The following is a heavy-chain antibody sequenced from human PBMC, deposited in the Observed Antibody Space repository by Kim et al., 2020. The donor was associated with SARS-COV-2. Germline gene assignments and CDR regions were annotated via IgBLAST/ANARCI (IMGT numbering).Heavy chain of an antibody. CDR3: AKSLGHLQFDL. V-gene: IGHV3-23*01. CDR1: GLTVTTSG. CDR2: ITNVGLT. J-gene: IGHJ4*02. Sequence: GGSLRLSCAASGLTVTTSGMSWVRQTPGRGLEWVSVITNVGLTSYVDSVKGRFTISRDNDKNTLYLQMSSLRAEDTALYYCAKSLGHLQFDLWGPGSLVT.